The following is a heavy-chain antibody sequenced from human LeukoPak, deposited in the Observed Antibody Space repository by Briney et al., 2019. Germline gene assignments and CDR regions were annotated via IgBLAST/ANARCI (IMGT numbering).Heavy chain of an antibody. CDR1: GYTFTSHY. CDR3: ARGSEQWLALDY. D-gene: IGHD6-19*01. V-gene: IGHV1-46*01. CDR2: INPSGGST. Sequence: ASVKVSCKAPGYTFTSHYIHWVRQAPGQGLEWMGIINPSGGSTSYAEKFQGRVTMTRDTSTSTVYMELSSLRSEDTAVYYCARGSEQWLALDYWGQGTLVTVSS. J-gene: IGHJ4*02.